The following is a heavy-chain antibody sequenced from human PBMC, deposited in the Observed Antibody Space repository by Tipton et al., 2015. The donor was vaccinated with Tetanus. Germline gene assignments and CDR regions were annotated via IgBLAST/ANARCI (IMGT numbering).Heavy chain of an antibody. D-gene: IGHD3-10*01. J-gene: IGHJ5*02. Sequence: QVQLVQSGAEVKKPGASVKVSCKASGYTFTGYYMHWVRQAPGQGLEWMGRINPNSGGTNYAQKFQGRVTMTRDTSISTAYMELSRLRSDDTAVYYCARDVRRITMVRGVIPWFDPWGQGTLVTVSS. CDR2: INPNSGGT. V-gene: IGHV1-2*06. CDR3: ARDVRRITMVRGVIPWFDP. CDR1: GYTFTGYY.